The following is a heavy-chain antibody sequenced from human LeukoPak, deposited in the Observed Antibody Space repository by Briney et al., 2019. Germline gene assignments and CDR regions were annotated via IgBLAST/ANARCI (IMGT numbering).Heavy chain of an antibody. Sequence: GGSLRLSCAASGFTFSSYSMNWVRQAPGKGLEWVSYISSSSSTIYYADSVKGRFTISRDNAKNSLYLQMNSLRAEDTAVYYCAKTAKYSSSAADYWGQGTLVTVSS. CDR2: ISSSSSTI. D-gene: IGHD6-13*01. CDR1: GFTFSSYS. J-gene: IGHJ4*02. V-gene: IGHV3-48*01. CDR3: AKTAKYSSSAADY.